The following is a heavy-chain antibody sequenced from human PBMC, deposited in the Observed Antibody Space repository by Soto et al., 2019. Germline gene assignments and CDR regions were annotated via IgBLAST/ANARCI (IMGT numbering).Heavy chain of an antibody. V-gene: IGHV4-59*01. J-gene: IGHJ4*02. Sequence: SETLSLTCTVSGGSISSYYWSWIRQPPGKGLEWIGYIYYSGSTNYNPSLKSRVTISVDTSKNQFSLKLSSVTAADTAVYYCAREAGYYDSSGYYRPGYDYWGQGTLVTVSS. D-gene: IGHD3-22*01. CDR2: IYYSGST. CDR3: AREAGYYDSSGYYRPGYDY. CDR1: GGSISSYY.